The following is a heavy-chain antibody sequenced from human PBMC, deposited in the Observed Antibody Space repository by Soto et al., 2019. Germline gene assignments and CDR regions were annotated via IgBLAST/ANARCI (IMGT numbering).Heavy chain of an antibody. CDR1: GLSLSTSGVG. CDR2: IYWDDDK. J-gene: IGHJ1*01. D-gene: IGHD3-22*01. CDR3: ADRGYASRGYRYFQH. V-gene: IGHV2-5*02. Sequence: QITLKESGPTLVKPTQTLTLTCTLSGLSLSTSGVGVGWIRQPPGKALEWLALIYWDDDKRYNPSLKSRLTVNKDTSKNQVVLTMNNMDPVDTATYYCADRGYASRGYRYFQHWGQGTLVTVSS.